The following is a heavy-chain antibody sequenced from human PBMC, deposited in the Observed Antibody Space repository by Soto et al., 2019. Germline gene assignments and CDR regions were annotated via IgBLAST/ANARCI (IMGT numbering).Heavy chain of an antibody. Sequence: GGSLRLSCAASGFPFRIYSMNWVRQAPGKGLEWISYISSSSSTISYGDSVKGRFAISRDNARNSLSLQMNSLRDEDTAVYYCARLMIVPVGEAFDIWGQGTMVTVSS. D-gene: IGHD2-2*01. V-gene: IGHV3-48*02. CDR1: GFPFRIYS. CDR2: ISSSSSTI. J-gene: IGHJ3*02. CDR3: ARLMIVPVGEAFDI.